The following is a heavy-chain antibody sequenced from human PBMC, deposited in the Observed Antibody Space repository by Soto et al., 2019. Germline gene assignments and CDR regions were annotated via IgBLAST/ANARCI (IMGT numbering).Heavy chain of an antibody. CDR1: GFNFSDYY. J-gene: IGHJ6*02. CDR2: ISSSSTI. D-gene: IGHD3-22*01. V-gene: IGHV3-11*04. Sequence: GGSLRLSCAASGFNFSDYYMSWIRQAPGKGLEWVSYISSSSTIYYADSVKGRFTISRDNAKNSLYLQMNSLRAEDTAVYYCARDLYYYDSSGYYYPVDYYYGMDVWGQGTTVTVSS. CDR3: ARDLYYYDSSGYYYPVDYYYGMDV.